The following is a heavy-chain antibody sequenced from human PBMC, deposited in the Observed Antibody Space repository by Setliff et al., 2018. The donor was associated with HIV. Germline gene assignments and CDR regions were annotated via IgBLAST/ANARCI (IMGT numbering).Heavy chain of an antibody. CDR1: GGTFSSYA. Sequence: ASVKVSCKASGGTFSSYAISWVRQAPGQGLEWMGWISANNGNTNYAQKFQGRVTMTTDTTTSTAYMELRSLRSDDMAVYYCARSLERQWLVPYYMDVWGKGTTVTVSS. D-gene: IGHD6-19*01. CDR2: ISANNGNT. CDR3: ARSLERQWLVPYYMDV. V-gene: IGHV1-18*03. J-gene: IGHJ6*03.